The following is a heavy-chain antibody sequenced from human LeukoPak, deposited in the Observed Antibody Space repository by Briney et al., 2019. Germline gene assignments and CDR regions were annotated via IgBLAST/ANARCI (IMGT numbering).Heavy chain of an antibody. CDR1: GFTFSSYS. CDR2: ISSSSSTI. D-gene: IGHD3-10*01. CDR3: ARDSYGSGNYYSPIDY. Sequence: PEGSLRLSCAASGFTFSSYSMNWVRQAPGKGLEWVSYISSSSSTIYYADSVKGRFTISRDNAKNSLYLQMNSLRDEDTAVYYCARDSYGSGNYYSPIDYWGQGTLVTVSS. J-gene: IGHJ4*02. V-gene: IGHV3-48*02.